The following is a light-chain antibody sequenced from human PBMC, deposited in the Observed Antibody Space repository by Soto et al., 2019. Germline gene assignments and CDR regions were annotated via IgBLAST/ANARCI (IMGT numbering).Light chain of an antibody. J-gene: IGKJ4*01. Sequence: EIVLTQSPATLSLFPGERATLSCRASQSVTTFLAWYQQKPGQAPRLLIYDASTRATGLPARFSGSGSGTDFTLTISSLEPEDFAVYYCQQRSNWPPVLTFGGGTKVEMK. CDR3: QQRSNWPPVLT. CDR2: DAS. V-gene: IGKV3-11*01. CDR1: QSVTTF.